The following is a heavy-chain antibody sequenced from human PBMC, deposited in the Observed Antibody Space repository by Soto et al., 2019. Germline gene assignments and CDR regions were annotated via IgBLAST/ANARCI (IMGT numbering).Heavy chain of an antibody. Sequence: SETLSLTCTVSGGSISSDSCYWGWIRQPPGKGLEWIGSIYYSGTTYYKPSLQSRVTISVDTSKNQFSLKLSSVTAADTAVYYCARTQEGGRYYYYMDVWGKGTTVTVSS. CDR1: GGSISSDSCY. CDR3: ARTQEGGRYYYYMDV. D-gene: IGHD7-27*01. V-gene: IGHV4-39*01. CDR2: IYYSGTT. J-gene: IGHJ6*03.